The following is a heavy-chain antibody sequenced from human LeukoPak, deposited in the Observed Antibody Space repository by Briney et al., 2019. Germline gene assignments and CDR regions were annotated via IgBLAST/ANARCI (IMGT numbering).Heavy chain of an antibody. J-gene: IGHJ4*02. CDR1: GGSVSSGSYY. Sequence: PSETLSLTCTVSGGSVSSGSYYWSWIRQPPGKGLEWIGYIYYSGSTNYNPSLKSRVTISVDTSKNQFSLKRSSVTAADTAVYYCARDDYGDYYFDYWGQGTLVTVSS. CDR2: IYYSGST. CDR3: ARDDYGDYYFDY. D-gene: IGHD4-17*01. V-gene: IGHV4-61*01.